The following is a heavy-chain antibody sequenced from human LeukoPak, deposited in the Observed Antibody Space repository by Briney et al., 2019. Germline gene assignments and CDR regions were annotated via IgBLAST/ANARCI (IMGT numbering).Heavy chain of an antibody. CDR1: GGSISSYY. CDR2: IYYSGST. CDR3: ARVDLYYYYMDV. V-gene: IGHV4-59*01. J-gene: IGHJ6*03. D-gene: IGHD3-9*01. Sequence: SETLSLTCTVSGGSISSYYCSWIRQPPGKGLEWIGYIYYSGSTNYNPSLKSRVTISVDTSKNQFSLKLSSVTAADTAVYYCARVDLYYYYMDVWGKGTTVTVSS.